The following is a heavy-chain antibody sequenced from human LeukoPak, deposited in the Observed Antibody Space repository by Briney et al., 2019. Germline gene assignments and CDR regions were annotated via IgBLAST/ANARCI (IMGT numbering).Heavy chain of an antibody. CDR2: IRSKANSYAT. D-gene: IGHD6-19*01. Sequence: GGSLKLSCAASGSTFSGSAMHWVRQASGKGLEWVGRIRSKANSYATAYAASVKGRFTISRDDSKNTAYLQMNSLKTEDTAVYYCARAKYSSAALDAFDIWGQGTMVTVSS. CDR1: GSTFSGSA. V-gene: IGHV3-73*01. J-gene: IGHJ3*02. CDR3: ARAKYSSAALDAFDI.